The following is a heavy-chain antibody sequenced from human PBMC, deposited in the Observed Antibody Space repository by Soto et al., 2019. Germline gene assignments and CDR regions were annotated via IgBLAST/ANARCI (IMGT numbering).Heavy chain of an antibody. Sequence: QVQLQQWGAGLLKPSETLSLTCAVYGGSFSDYSWSWVRQPPGKGLEWIGEINHGGSTMYNPSLKSRVTISVDTSKNQFSLKITSLTAADTAVYYWARDEGGSSWADLDHWGQGALVIVSS. CDR2: INHGGST. CDR1: GGSFSDYS. V-gene: IGHV4-34*01. J-gene: IGHJ4*02. D-gene: IGHD6-13*01. CDR3: ARDEGGSSWADLDH.